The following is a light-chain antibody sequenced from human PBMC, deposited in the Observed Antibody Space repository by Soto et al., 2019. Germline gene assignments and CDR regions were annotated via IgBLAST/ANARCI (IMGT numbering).Light chain of an antibody. Sequence: DIQMTQSPSTLSASVGDRVTINCRASQSISSWLAWYQQKPGKAPKLLIYKASSLESGVPSRFSGSGSGTEFTLTSRSLQPDDFATYDCQQYKSYSLTFGQGTRLEIK. CDR1: QSISSW. J-gene: IGKJ5*01. CDR3: QQYKSYSLT. V-gene: IGKV1-5*03. CDR2: KAS.